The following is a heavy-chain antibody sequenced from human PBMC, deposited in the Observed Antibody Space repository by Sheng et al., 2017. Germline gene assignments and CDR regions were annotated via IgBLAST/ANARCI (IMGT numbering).Heavy chain of an antibody. Sequence: QVQLVESGGGVVQPGRSLRLSCAASGFTFSSYAMHWVRQAPGKGLEWVAVISYDGSNKYYADSVKGRFTISRDNSKNTLYLQMNSLRAEDTAVYYCARGGNSGSYLTYYYYGMDVWGQGTTVTVSS. V-gene: IGHV3-30*04. J-gene: IGHJ6*02. CDR3: ARGGNSGSYLTYYYYGMDV. D-gene: IGHD1-26*01. CDR1: GFTFSSYA. CDR2: ISYDGSNK.